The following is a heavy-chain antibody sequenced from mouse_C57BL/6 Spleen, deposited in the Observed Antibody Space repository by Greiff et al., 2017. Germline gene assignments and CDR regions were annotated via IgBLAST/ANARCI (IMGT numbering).Heavy chain of an antibody. J-gene: IGHJ2*01. D-gene: IGHD1-1*01. Sequence: QVHVKQSGAELVRPGASVTLSCKASGYTFTDYEMHWVKQTPVHGLEWIGAIDPETGGTAYNQKFKGKAILTADKSSSTAYMELRSLTSEDSAIYYCTRWGITTVVDYFDYWGKGTTLTVSS. CDR3: TRWGITTVVDYFDY. V-gene: IGHV1-15*01. CDR2: IDPETGGT. CDR1: GYTFTDYE.